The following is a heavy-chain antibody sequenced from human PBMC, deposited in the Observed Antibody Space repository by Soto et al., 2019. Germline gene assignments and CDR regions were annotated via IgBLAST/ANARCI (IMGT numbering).Heavy chain of an antibody. Sequence: QVQMVQSGAEVKKPGASAKVSCKASGHTFTGHHMHWVRPAPGQGLERMDLIDLDIGDTKYAQTFQGRVTSTSDTSITTAYMELRGLRSDDTAVYYCALAPTGTAGFHCLGPGALVTVSS. CDR1: GHTFTGHH. D-gene: IGHD2-21*02. CDR3: ALAPTGTAGFHC. CDR2: IDLDIGDT. V-gene: IGHV1-2*02. J-gene: IGHJ4*02.